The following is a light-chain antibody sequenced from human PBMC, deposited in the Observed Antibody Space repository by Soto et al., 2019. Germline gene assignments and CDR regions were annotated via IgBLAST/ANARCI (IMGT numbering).Light chain of an antibody. V-gene: IGKV3-15*01. CDR1: QTISND. J-gene: IGKJ4*01. CDR3: QQNNKWPPVT. CDR2: GAS. Sequence: EVVMTLSPATVSVSPGEAVTLSCRARQTISNDLAWYQQKPGQAPRLLIYGASTRATGVQARFSGGGSGTEFTLTISSLQSEDFAFYYCQQNNKWPPVTFGGGTKVQIK.